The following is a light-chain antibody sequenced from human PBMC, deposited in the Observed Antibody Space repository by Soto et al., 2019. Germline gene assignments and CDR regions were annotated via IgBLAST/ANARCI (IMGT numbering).Light chain of an antibody. CDR2: GAS. J-gene: IGKJ1*01. CDR3: HQYGSSDT. CDR1: QSVSTY. V-gene: IGKV3-20*01. Sequence: EIVLTQSPATLSLSPGERGTLSCRASQSVSTYLAWYQQKPGQAPWLLIYGASNRATGIPGRFSGSGSGTDFTLTISRLEPEDFAVYYRHQYGSSDTFGQGTKVDIK.